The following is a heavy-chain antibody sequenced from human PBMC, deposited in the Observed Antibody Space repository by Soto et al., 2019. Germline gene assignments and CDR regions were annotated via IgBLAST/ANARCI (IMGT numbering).Heavy chain of an antibody. CDR3: ARGHFDSRGYSNALDY. CDR1: GDSIYSSNW. Sequence: SETMSLTCAVSGDSIYSSNWWSFVRQPPGKGLEWIGEIHHSGSTNYNPSLKSRVTISVDKSKNQFSLKLSSVTAADTAVYYCARGHFDSRGYSNALDYWGQGIQVTVSS. V-gene: IGHV4-4*02. CDR2: IHHSGST. J-gene: IGHJ4*02. D-gene: IGHD3-22*01.